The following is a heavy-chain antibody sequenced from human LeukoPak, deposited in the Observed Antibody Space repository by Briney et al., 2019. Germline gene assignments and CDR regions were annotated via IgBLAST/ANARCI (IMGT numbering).Heavy chain of an antibody. D-gene: IGHD3-22*01. CDR1: GFTFSRHD. CDR2: ISDSGGGS. CDR3: AKGVVGGRRDYYSYFDY. Sequence: PGGSLRLSCGASGFTFSRHDMNCVRQAPGKGLEWVAVISDSGGGSNYADSVKGRFTISRDNSKNTLYVQMDSLRVEDTAVYYCAKGVVGGRRDYYSYFDYWGQGTLVTVSS. V-gene: IGHV3-23*01. J-gene: IGHJ4*02.